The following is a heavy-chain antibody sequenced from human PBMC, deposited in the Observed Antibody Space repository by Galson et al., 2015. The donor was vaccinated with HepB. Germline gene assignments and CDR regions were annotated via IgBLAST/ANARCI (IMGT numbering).Heavy chain of an antibody. J-gene: IGHJ6*02. CDR2: ISYDGSNK. CDR3: AKDQGKRGGDYPGLPYYYYYYGMDV. V-gene: IGHV3-30*18. D-gene: IGHD4-17*01. Sequence: SLRLSCAASGFTFSSYGMHWVRQAPGKGLEWVAVISYDGSNKYYADSVKGRFTISRDNSKNTLYLQMNSLRAEDTAVYYCAKDQGKRGGDYPGLPYYYYYYGMDVWGQGTTVTVSS. CDR1: GFTFSSYG.